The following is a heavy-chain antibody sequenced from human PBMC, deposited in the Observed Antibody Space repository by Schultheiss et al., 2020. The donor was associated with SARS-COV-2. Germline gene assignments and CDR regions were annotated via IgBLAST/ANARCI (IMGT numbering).Heavy chain of an antibody. CDR2: IYYSGST. J-gene: IGHJ4*02. D-gene: IGHD2-15*01. CDR3: ARDGDIVVVVAPLDY. CDR1: GGSISSSSYY. V-gene: IGHV4-61*01. Sequence: SETLSLTCTVSGGSISSSSYYWSWIRQPPGKGLEWIGYIYYSGSTNYNPSLKSRVTISVDTSKNQFSLKLSSVTAADTAVYYCARDGDIVVVVAPLDYWGQGTLVTVSS.